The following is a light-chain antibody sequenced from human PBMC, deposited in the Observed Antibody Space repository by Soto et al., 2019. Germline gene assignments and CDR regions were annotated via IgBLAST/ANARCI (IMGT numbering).Light chain of an antibody. Sequence: DIQMTQAPSTLSASVGDRVTITCRASQNINAWLAWYQQKPGKAPKLLIYDVSTLHSGVPSRFSGSASGTEFTLTIXXXXXDDFATYYCQQYXXXXTFGXGT. CDR2: DVS. V-gene: IGKV1-5*01. CDR1: QNINAW. J-gene: IGKJ1*01. CDR3: QQYXXXXT.